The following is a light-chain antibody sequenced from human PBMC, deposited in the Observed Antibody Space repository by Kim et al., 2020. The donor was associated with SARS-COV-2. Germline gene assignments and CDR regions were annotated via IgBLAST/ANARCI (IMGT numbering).Light chain of an antibody. CDR1: RSDVGAYKY. CDR3: SSFAGSNNWV. CDR2: EVT. J-gene: IGLJ3*02. V-gene: IGLV2-8*01. Sequence: GQSDTISCTGTRSDVGAYKYVSWYQQHPGKAPKLMIYEVTKRPSGVPDRFSGSKSGNTASLTVSGLQAEDEADYYCSSFAGSNNWVFGGGTQLTVL.